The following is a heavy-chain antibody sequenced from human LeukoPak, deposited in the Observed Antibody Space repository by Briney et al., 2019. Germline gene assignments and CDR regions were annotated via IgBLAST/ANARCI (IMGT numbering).Heavy chain of an antibody. CDR2: ISASGDVT. J-gene: IGHJ3*02. Sequence: GFLRLSCAASGFSFSAYPMGWVRQAPGKGLQWLSGISASGDVTFHADRVKGRFAISRDNSKNTLYLQMTGLRAGDTAEYYCAKSLFTSATGTGRAFHIWGQGTMVTVSS. D-gene: IGHD1-1*01. CDR3: AKSLFTSATGTGRAFHI. V-gene: IGHV3-23*01. CDR1: GFSFSAYP.